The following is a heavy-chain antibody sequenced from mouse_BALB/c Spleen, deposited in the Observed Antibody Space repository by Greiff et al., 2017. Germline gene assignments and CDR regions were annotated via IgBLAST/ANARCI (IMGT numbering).Heavy chain of an antibody. CDR2: INSNGGST. D-gene: IGHD2-2*01. Sequence: EVHLVESGGGLVKLGGSLKLSCAASGFTFSSYYMSWVRQTPEKRLELVAAINSNGGSTYYPDTVKGRFTISRDNAKNTLYLQMSSLKSEDTALYYCARHKDYGYAMDYWGQGTSVTVSS. CDR3: ARHKDYGYAMDY. J-gene: IGHJ4*01. V-gene: IGHV5-6-2*01. CDR1: GFTFSSYY.